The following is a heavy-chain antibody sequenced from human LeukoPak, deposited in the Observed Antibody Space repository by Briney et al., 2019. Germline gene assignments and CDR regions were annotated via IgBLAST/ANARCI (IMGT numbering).Heavy chain of an antibody. J-gene: IGHJ5*02. CDR2: ISSSGGTI. CDR1: GFTFSDYY. Sequence: PGGSLRLSCAASGFTFSDYYMSWIRQAPGKGLEWVSYISSSGGTIYYADSVKGRFTISRDNAKNSLYLQMNSLRAEDTAVYYCARDFRPDYGGNSGEPWGQGTLVTVSS. V-gene: IGHV3-11*01. CDR3: ARDFRPDYGGNSGEP. D-gene: IGHD4-23*01.